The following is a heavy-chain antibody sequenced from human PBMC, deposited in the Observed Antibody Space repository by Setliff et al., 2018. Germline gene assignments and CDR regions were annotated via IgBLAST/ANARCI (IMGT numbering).Heavy chain of an antibody. J-gene: IGHJ6*03. Sequence: SETLSLTCTVSGGSISSYYWSWIRQPAGKGLEWIGHTYTSGSTNYNPSLKSRVTMSVDTSKNQFSLKLNSVTAADMAVYYCAREQWLDPPGYYYMDVWAKGTTVTVSS. CDR1: GGSISSYY. V-gene: IGHV4-4*07. D-gene: IGHD6-19*01. CDR3: AREQWLDPPGYYYMDV. CDR2: TYTSGST.